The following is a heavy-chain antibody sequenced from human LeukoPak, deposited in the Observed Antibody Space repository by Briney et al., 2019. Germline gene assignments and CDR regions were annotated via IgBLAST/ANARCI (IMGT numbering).Heavy chain of an antibody. Sequence: SETLSLTCTVSGGSISSNTYYWGWIRQPPGKGLEWIGDIYYSGYTNYNPSLKSRVTISVDTSKNQFSLKLRSVTAADTAVYYCARETSRKGAHYMDVWGKGTTVTISS. CDR1: GGSISSNTYY. V-gene: IGHV4-61*01. D-gene: IGHD1-14*01. CDR3: ARETSRKGAHYMDV. CDR2: IYYSGYT. J-gene: IGHJ6*03.